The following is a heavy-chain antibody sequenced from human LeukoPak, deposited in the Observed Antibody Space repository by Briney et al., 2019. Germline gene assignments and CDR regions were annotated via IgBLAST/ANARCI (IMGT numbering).Heavy chain of an antibody. CDR1: GFTFSSYS. CDR3: ARDWQSRDGYNLDY. J-gene: IGHJ4*02. Sequence: GGSLRLSCAASGFTFSSYSMHWVRQAPGKGLEWVAVIWYDGSNKYYADSVKGRFTISRDNSKNTLYLQMNSLRAEDTAVYYCARDWQSRDGYNLDYWGQGTLVTVSS. V-gene: IGHV3-33*01. D-gene: IGHD5-24*01. CDR2: IWYDGSNK.